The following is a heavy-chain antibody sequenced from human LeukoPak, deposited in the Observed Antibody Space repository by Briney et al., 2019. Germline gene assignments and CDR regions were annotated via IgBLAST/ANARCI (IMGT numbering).Heavy chain of an antibody. CDR2: IYSGGST. V-gene: IGHV3-66*01. CDR3: ARDTSPSDYDFWSGYAAYYGMDV. J-gene: IGHJ6*02. Sequence: GGSLRLSCAASGFTVSSNYMSWVRQAPGKGLEWVSVIYSGGSTYYADSVKGRFTISRDNSKNTLYLQMNSLRAEDTAVYYCARDTSPSDYDFWSGYAAYYGMDVWGQGTTVTVSS. CDR1: GFTVSSNY. D-gene: IGHD3-3*01.